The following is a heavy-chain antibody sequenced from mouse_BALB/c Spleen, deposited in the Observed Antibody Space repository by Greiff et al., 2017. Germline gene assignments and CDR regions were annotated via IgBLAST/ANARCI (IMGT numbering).Heavy chain of an antibody. J-gene: IGHJ3*01. V-gene: IGHV2-5-1*01. CDR1: GFSLTSYG. Sequence: VKVVESGPSLVQPSQSLSITCTVSGFSLTSYGVHWVRQSPGKGLEWLGVIWRGGSTDYNAAFMSRLSITKDNSKSQVFFKMNSLQADDTAIYYCAKTITTATSFAYWGQGTLVTVSA. D-gene: IGHD1-2*01. CDR3: AKTITTATSFAY. CDR2: IWRGGST.